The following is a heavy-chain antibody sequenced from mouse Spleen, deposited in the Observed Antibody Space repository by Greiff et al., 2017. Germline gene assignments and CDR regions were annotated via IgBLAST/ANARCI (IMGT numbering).Heavy chain of an antibody. Sequence: VKLMESGPGLVAPSQSLSITCTVSGFSLTSYGVHWVRQPPGKGLEWLGVIWAGGSTNYNSALMSRLSISKDNSKSQVFLKMNSLQTDDSAMYYCARDLLLASWFAYWGQGTLVTVSA. CDR3: ARDLLLASWFAY. CDR2: IWAGGST. J-gene: IGHJ3*01. V-gene: IGHV2-9*02. CDR1: GFSLTSYG.